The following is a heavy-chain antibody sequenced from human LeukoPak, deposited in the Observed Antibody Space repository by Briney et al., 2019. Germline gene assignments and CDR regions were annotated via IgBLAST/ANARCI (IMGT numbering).Heavy chain of an antibody. V-gene: IGHV3-21*01. CDR2: ISSSSSYI. CDR1: GFTFSSYS. J-gene: IGHJ4*02. D-gene: IGHD4-23*01. Sequence: GGSLRLSCAASGFTFSSYSMNWVRQAPGKGLEWVSSISSSSSYIYYADSVKGRFTISRDNAKNSLYLQMNSLRAEDTVVYYCARDTHSRYGGNENDYWGQGTLVTVSS. CDR3: ARDTHSRYGGNENDY.